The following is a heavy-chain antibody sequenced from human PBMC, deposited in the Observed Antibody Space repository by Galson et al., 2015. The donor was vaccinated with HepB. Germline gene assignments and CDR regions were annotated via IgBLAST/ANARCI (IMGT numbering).Heavy chain of an antibody. CDR1: AFTFSSYP. CDR3: ARGRQGVRVAGLEFDY. Sequence: SLRLSCAASAFTFSSYPMHWVRQAPGKGLEWVAVISSDAIKKYYADSVKGRLTISRDNSKNTLYLQMNSLRVEDTAVYYCARGRQGVRVAGLEFDYGGQGTLVTVSS. CDR2: ISSDAIKK. D-gene: IGHD3/OR15-3a*01. J-gene: IGHJ4*02. V-gene: IGHV3-30*04.